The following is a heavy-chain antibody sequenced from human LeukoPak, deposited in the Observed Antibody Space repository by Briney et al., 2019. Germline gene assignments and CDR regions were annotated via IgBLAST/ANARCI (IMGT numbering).Heavy chain of an antibody. Sequence: EASVKVSCKASGGTLSSNAFSWVRQAPGQGLEWMGRIIPVLDMANNAQDFHGRVTITADESKTTVYMELTILTSEDTAMYYCARESYSGSSGLSAWGQGTLVIVSS. CDR2: IIPVLDMA. J-gene: IGHJ5*02. D-gene: IGHD6-6*01. CDR3: ARESYSGSSGLSA. CDR1: GGTLSSNA. V-gene: IGHV1-69*04.